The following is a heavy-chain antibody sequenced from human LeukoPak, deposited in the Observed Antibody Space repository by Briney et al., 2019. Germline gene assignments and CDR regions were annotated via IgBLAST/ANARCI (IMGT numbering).Heavy chain of an antibody. J-gene: IGHJ6*02. Sequence: ASVKVSCKASGYTFTGYYMHWVRQAPGQGLEWMGRINPNSGGTNYAQKFQGRVTMTRDTSISTAYMELSRLRSDDTAVYYCARGQGWFGELSPPYYYGMDVWGQGTTVTVSS. CDR1: GYTFTGYY. V-gene: IGHV1-2*06. CDR2: INPNSGGT. D-gene: IGHD3-10*01. CDR3: ARGQGWFGELSPPYYYGMDV.